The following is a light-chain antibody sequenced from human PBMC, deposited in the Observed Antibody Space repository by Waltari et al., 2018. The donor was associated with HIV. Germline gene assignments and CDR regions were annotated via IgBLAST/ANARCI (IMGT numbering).Light chain of an antibody. Sequence: DILLTQFPDSLAVSLGERATINCRASRSIFSNSNNRSCVAWYQLKRGQSPKLLICWASTREIGVPERFTGSGSGADFTLTISSLQAEDVALYFCQQYFGSPQTFGQGTKVEIK. CDR2: WAS. CDR3: QQYFGSPQT. V-gene: IGKV4-1*01. J-gene: IGKJ1*01. CDR1: RSIFSNSNNRSC.